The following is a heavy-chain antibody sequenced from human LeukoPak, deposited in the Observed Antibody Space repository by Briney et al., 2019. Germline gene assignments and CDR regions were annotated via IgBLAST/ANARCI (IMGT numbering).Heavy chain of an antibody. CDR2: ISSSSSYI. V-gene: IGHV3-21*04. J-gene: IGHJ4*02. D-gene: IGHD1-7*01. CDR3: AKEDWNYPFDY. Sequence: GGSLRLSCAASGFTFSSYSMNWVRQAPGKGLEWVSSISSSSSYIYYADSVKGRFTISRDNAKNSLYLQMNSLRAEDTAVYYCAKEDWNYPFDYWGQGTLVTVSS. CDR1: GFTFSSYS.